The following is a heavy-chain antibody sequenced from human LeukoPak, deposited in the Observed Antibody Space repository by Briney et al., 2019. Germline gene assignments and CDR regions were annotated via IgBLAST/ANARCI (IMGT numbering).Heavy chain of an antibody. D-gene: IGHD2-15*01. V-gene: IGHV1-18*01. CDR1: GGTFSSYA. J-gene: IGHJ4*02. CDR3: ARGRLPTSGGFGY. CDR2: ISAYNGNT. Sequence: GSSVKVSCKASGGTFSSYAISWVRQAPGQGLEWMGWISAYNGNTNYAQRLQGRVTMTTDTSTSTAYMELRSLRSDDTAVYHCARGRLPTSGGFGYWGQGTLVTVSS.